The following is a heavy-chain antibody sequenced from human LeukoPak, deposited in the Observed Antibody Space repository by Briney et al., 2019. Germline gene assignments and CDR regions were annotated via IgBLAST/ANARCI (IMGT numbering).Heavy chain of an antibody. CDR1: GGSFSPYDY. V-gene: IGHV4-34*01. Sequence: SETLSLTCGVYGGSFSPYDYWIWIRQPPGKGLEWIGEFNHNGITSYNPSLKSRVTISIDTSKNQFSLKLSSVTAADTAVYYCARLYYDSSGYSDFDYWGQGTLVTVSS. D-gene: IGHD3-22*01. J-gene: IGHJ4*02. CDR3: ARLYYDSSGYSDFDY. CDR2: FNHNGIT.